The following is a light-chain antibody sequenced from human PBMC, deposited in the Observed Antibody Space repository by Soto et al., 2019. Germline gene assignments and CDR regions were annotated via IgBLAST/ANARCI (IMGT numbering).Light chain of an antibody. J-gene: IGLJ1*01. CDR2: EVS. CDR3: SSYAGSKNLGV. V-gene: IGLV2-8*01. Sequence: QSALTQPPSASGSPGQSVTISCTGTSSDDGGYNYVSWYQQHPGKAPKLMIYEVSKRPSGVPDRFSGSKSGNTASLTVSGLQAEDEADYYCSSYAGSKNLGVFGTGTKLTVL. CDR1: SSDDGGYNY.